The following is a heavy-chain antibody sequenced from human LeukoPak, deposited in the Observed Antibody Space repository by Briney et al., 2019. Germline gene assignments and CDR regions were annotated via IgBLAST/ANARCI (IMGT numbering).Heavy chain of an antibody. V-gene: IGHV1-2*02. CDR1: GYTFTGYY. CDR2: INPNSGGT. CDR3: AKTTVTRSPYSGMDV. Sequence: GASVKVSCKASGYTFTGYYMHWVRQAPGQGLEWMGWINPNSGGTNYAQKFQGRVTMTRDTSISTAYMELSRLRSDDTAVYYCAKTTVTRSPYSGMDVWGQGTTVTVSS. J-gene: IGHJ6*02. D-gene: IGHD4-17*01.